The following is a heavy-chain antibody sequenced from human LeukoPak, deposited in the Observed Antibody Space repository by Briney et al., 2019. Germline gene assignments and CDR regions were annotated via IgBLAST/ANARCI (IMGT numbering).Heavy chain of an antibody. CDR2: IYTSGTT. CDR1: RGSISSDY. Sequence: PSETLSVTCTVSRGSISSDYWSWIRQPAGKGLEWIGLIYTSGTTNYNPSLKSRVTMSLDTSKNQFSLKLNSVTAADTAVYYCARVFHDWGQGTMVTVSS. J-gene: IGHJ3*01. CDR3: ARVFHD. V-gene: IGHV4-4*07.